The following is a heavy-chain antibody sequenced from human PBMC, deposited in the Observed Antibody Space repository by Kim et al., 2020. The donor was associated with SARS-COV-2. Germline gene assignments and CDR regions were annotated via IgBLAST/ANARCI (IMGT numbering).Heavy chain of an antibody. CDR2: ISGSGGST. Sequence: GGSLRLSCAASGFTFSSYAMSWVRQAPGKGLEWVSAISGSGGSTYYADSVKGRFTITRDNSKNTLYLQMNSLRAEDTAVYYCAKDSYGDYDYYYGMDVWCQGTTVTVSS. D-gene: IGHD4-17*01. CDR3: AKDSYGDYDYYYGMDV. J-gene: IGHJ6*02. CDR1: GFTFSSYA. V-gene: IGHV3-23*01.